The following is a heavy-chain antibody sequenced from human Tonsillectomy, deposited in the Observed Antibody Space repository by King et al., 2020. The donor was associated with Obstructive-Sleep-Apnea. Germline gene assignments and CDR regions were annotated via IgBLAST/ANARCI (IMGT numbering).Heavy chain of an antibody. CDR2: IFYSGST. J-gene: IGHJ4*02. CDR1: GGAIISGDYY. D-gene: IGHD3-3*01. CDR3: ARDWN. Sequence: VQLQESGPGLVKPSQTLSLTCTVSGGAIISGDYYCSWICQPPGNGLVWIWYIFYSGSTYYNPSPTSRVTISVDTSKNQFSLKLSSVTAADTAVYYCARDWNWGQGTLVTVSS. V-gene: IGHV4-30-4*01.